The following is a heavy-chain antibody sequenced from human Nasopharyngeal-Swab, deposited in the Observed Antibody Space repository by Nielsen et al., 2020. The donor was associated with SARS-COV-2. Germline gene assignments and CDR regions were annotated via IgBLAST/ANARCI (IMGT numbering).Heavy chain of an antibody. CDR3: AGRVPYYYDSSGYYFTGRGVLFDY. Sequence: GSLRLSCAVYGGSFSGYYWSWIRQPPGKGLEWIGEINHSGSTNYNPSLKSRVTISVDTSKNQFSLKLSSVTAADTAVYYCAGRVPYYYDSSGYYFTGRGVLFDYWGQGTLVTVSS. V-gene: IGHV4-34*01. CDR1: GGSFSGYY. D-gene: IGHD3-22*01. J-gene: IGHJ4*02. CDR2: INHSGST.